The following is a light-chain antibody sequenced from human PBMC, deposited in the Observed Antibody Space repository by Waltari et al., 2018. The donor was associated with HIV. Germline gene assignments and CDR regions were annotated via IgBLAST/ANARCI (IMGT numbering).Light chain of an antibody. J-gene: IGKJ1*01. Sequence: DIVMSQFPLSLPVTPGEPASMSCNSSQSLLHSNGYNFLDWYFQRPGQSPQLLIYMASYRASGVPDRISGSGSGTKFTLRIGRVATEDVGVYYCLQARQTPWTFGQGTKVEI. CDR1: QSLLHSNGYNF. CDR3: LQARQTPWT. CDR2: MAS. V-gene: IGKV2-28*01.